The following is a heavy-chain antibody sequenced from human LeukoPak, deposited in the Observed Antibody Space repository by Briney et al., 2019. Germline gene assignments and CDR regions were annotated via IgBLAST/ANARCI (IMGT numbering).Heavy chain of an antibody. CDR2: ISPSGNSK. CDR1: TFTFSSYT. Sequence: GGSLRLSCATSTFTFSSYTMNWVRQAPGKGLEWVSSISPSGNSKYHADSVKGRFTISRDNAENSLYMQMNSLRAEDTGVYYCVRDFLGGSGAGGYWGQGTLVTVSS. J-gene: IGHJ4*02. D-gene: IGHD3-10*01. V-gene: IGHV3-21*01. CDR3: VRDFLGGSGAGGY.